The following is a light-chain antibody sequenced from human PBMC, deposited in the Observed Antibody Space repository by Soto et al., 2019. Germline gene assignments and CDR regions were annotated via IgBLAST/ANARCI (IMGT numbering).Light chain of an antibody. CDR3: LQYTHWPHT. CDR1: QSLVHRDGNTY. Sequence: DVVLTQSPLSVPVSPGQRASLSWRSSQSLVHRDGNTYFSWYHQRPGQSQRRLIEKIFDRDSGVPDRFSGSGSGTDFRLKISRVEAEEVGTYYCLQYTHWPHTFGEGNKVEIK. V-gene: IGKV2-30*02. J-gene: IGKJ2*01. CDR2: KIF.